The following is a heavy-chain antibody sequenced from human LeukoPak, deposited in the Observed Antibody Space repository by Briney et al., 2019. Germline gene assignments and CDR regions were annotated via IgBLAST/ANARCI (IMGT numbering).Heavy chain of an antibody. J-gene: IGHJ4*02. V-gene: IGHV3-30*02. Sequence: GGSLRLSCGASGFDFSNNGMHWVRQAPGKGLEWVAFIRYDAANHYYADSVKGRFTISRDNSKKTLYLQMDSLRYEDTGIYHCAKDIAVSDSYFDYWGQGTLVTVSS. CDR2: IRYDAANH. CDR1: GFDFSNNG. CDR3: AKDIAVSDSYFDY. D-gene: IGHD6-19*01.